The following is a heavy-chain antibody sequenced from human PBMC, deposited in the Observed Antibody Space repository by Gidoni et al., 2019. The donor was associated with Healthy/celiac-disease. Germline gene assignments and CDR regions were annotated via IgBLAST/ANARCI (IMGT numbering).Heavy chain of an antibody. V-gene: IGHV3-23*01. Sequence: EVQLLESGGGLVQPGGSLRLSCAASGFTFSSYAMSWVRQAPGKGLEWVSAISGSGGSTYYADSVKGRFTISRDNSKNTLYLQMNSLRAEDTAVYYCAKDTPDSSSWYDHLSGMDVWGQGTTVTVSS. CDR1: GFTFSSYA. J-gene: IGHJ6*02. CDR3: AKDTPDSSSWYDHLSGMDV. CDR2: ISGSGGST. D-gene: IGHD6-13*01.